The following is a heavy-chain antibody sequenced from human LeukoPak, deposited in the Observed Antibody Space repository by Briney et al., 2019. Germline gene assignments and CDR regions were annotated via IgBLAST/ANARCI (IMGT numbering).Heavy chain of an antibody. CDR2: IYPGDSDA. CDR3: ARHFSGYSNAHYYMDV. D-gene: IGHD5-18*01. CDR1: GYSFNIYW. V-gene: IGHV5-51*01. Sequence: GESLKISCKGSGYSFNIYWIGWVRQMPGKGLEWMGIIYPGDSDARYSPSFQGQVTISADKSISTVYLQWSSLEASDTAMYYCARHFSGYSNAHYYMDVWGKGTTVTVSS. J-gene: IGHJ6*03.